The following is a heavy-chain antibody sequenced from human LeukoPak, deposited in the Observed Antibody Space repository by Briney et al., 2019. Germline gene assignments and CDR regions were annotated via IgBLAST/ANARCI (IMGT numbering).Heavy chain of an antibody. Sequence: SETLSLTCTVSGGSISSYYWSWVRQPPGKGLEWIGYIYYSGSTNYNPSLKSRVTISVDTSKNQFSLKLSSVTAADTAVYYCARVRRGYSYGPDYWGQGTLVTVSS. D-gene: IGHD5-18*01. V-gene: IGHV4-59*08. J-gene: IGHJ4*02. CDR1: GGSISSYY. CDR2: IYYSGST. CDR3: ARVRRGYSYGPDY.